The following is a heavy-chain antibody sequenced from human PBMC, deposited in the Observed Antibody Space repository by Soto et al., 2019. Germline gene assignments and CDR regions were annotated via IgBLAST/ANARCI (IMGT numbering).Heavy chain of an antibody. V-gene: IGHV4-4*07. CDR1: SGRMSSYY. Sequence: ETLSITCTSPSGRMSSYYWSLIRQPAGKGLEWIGRIYNSGSTNYTPSLKSRVTMSVDTSKNQLSLKLRSVTAADTAVYYCARVLGRAVTTHDAFDIWGQGTMVT. CDR2: IYNSGST. D-gene: IGHD3-22*01. CDR3: ARVLGRAVTTHDAFDI. J-gene: IGHJ3*02.